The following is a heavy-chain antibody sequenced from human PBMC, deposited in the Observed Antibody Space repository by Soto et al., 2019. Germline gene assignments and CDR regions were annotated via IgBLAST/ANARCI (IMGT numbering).Heavy chain of an antibody. J-gene: IGHJ4*02. CDR3: ARDLSSIAARRQGLGY. CDR1: GFTFSSYA. Sequence: QPGGSLRLSCAASGFTFSSYAMHWVRQAPGKGLEWVAVISYDGSNKYYADSVKGRFTISRDNSKNTLYLQMNSLRAEDTAVYYCARDLSSIAARRQGLGYWGQGTLVTVSS. D-gene: IGHD6-6*01. V-gene: IGHV3-30-3*01. CDR2: ISYDGSNK.